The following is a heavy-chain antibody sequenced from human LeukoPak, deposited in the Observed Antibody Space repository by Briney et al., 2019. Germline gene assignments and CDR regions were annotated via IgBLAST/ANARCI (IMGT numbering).Heavy chain of an antibody. D-gene: IGHD1-26*01. CDR3: VVGATTLFDY. CDR1: GFTFSDYA. Sequence: GGSLRLSCTASGFTFSDYAMMWVRQAPGKGLEWVSSISSSSSYIYYADSVKGRFTISRDNAKNSLYLQMNSLRAEDTAVYYCVVGATTLFDYWGQGTLVTVSS. J-gene: IGHJ4*02. CDR2: ISSSSSYI. V-gene: IGHV3-21*01.